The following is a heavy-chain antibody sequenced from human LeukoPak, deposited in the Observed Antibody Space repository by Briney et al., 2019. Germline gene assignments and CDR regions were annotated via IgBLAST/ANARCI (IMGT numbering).Heavy chain of an antibody. CDR3: ARGIDEWLYLNY. CDR2: MNRDGSEE. Sequence: PGGSLRLSCAASGFPFAPFWMTWVRQAPGKGPEFVATMNRDGSEEAYANSVRGRFTISRDNAKNSLYLQMYSLRAEDTAVYYCARGIDEWLYLNYWGQGALVTVSS. V-gene: IGHV3-7*04. J-gene: IGHJ4*02. CDR1: GFPFAPFW. D-gene: IGHD3-3*01.